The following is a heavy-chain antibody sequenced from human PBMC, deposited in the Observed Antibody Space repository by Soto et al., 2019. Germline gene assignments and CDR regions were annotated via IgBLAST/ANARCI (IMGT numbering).Heavy chain of an antibody. J-gene: IGHJ5*01. Sequence: QVQLQESGPGLVKPSEPLSLTCTVSGGSISSYYCSWIRQPPGKELEWIGCIFYSGSTSYNPPLNRRATISIDTSEYQFSLKLNSVTAADSAVYYFASMIGGPVLSFDSWGQGTLVAVSS. V-gene: IGHV4-59*01. CDR2: IFYSGST. D-gene: IGHD3-10*02. CDR1: GGSISSYY. CDR3: ASMIGGPVLSFDS.